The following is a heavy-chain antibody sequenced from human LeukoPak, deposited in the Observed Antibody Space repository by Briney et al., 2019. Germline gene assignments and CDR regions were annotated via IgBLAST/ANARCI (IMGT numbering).Heavy chain of an antibody. CDR1: GGSISSRSYY. D-gene: IGHD4/OR15-4a*01. V-gene: IGHV4-39*01. Sequence: SETLSLTCTVSGGSISSRSYYWGWIRQPPGKGLEWIGRMYYSGNTYYNPSLKSRVTISVDTSKNQFSLKLSSVTAADTAVYYCARKVRPDYSRFDYWGQGTLVTVSS. CDR3: ARKVRPDYSRFDY. J-gene: IGHJ4*02. CDR2: MYYSGNT.